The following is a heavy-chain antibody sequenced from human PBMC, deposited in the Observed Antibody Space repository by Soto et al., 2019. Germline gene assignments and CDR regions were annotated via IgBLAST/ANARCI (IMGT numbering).Heavy chain of an antibody. V-gene: IGHV3-66*01. Sequence: GGSLRLSCAGSGFTVSSHYMTWVRQAPGRGLEWVTFIHPSGDTFYADSVKGRFAISRDTSKNTLSLQMNSLRVEDTAVYYCARDPRNVGLDPWGQGTLVTVSS. CDR2: IHPSGDT. D-gene: IGHD2-15*01. J-gene: IGHJ5*02. CDR1: GFTVSSHY. CDR3: ARDPRNVGLDP.